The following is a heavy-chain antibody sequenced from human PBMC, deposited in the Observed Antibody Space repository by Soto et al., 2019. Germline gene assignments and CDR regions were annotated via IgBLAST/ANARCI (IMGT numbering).Heavy chain of an antibody. V-gene: IGHV1-3*01. Sequence: ASVKVSCKASGYTFTSYAMHWVRQAPGQRLEWMGWINAGNGNTKYSQKFQGRVTITRDTSASTAYMELSSLRSEDTAVYYCARDLRGMIFGVLILYYYYGMDLWGQGATGNVSS. CDR3: ARDLRGMIFGVLILYYYYGMDL. D-gene: IGHD3-3*01. CDR1: GYTFTSYA. CDR2: INAGNGNT. J-gene: IGHJ6*02.